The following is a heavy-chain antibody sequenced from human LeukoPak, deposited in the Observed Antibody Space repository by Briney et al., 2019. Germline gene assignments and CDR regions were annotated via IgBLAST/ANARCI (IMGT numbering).Heavy chain of an antibody. D-gene: IGHD3-10*01. V-gene: IGHV3-66*01. CDR2: IYIGGST. J-gene: IGHJ4*02. CDR1: GFTVSSNY. Sequence: PGGSLRLSCAASGFTVSSNYMSWVRQAPGKGLEWVSVIYIGGSTYYADSVKGRFLISRENSKNTLYLQMNSLRAEDTAVYYCARARTMVRGPYFDYWGQGTLVTVSS. CDR3: ARARTMVRGPYFDY.